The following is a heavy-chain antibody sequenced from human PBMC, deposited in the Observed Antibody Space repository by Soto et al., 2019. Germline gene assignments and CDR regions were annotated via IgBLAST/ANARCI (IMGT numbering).Heavy chain of an antibody. D-gene: IGHD6-19*01. V-gene: IGHV4-59*08. CDR1: GGSISSYY. CDR2: IYYSGST. CDR3: ARNPGIAVAGMNFDY. J-gene: IGHJ4*02. Sequence: SETLSLTCTVSGGSISSYYWSWIRQPPGKGLEWIGYIYYSGSTNYNPSLKSRVTISVHTSKNQFSLKLSSVTAADTAVYYCARNPGIAVAGMNFDYWGQGTLVTVSS.